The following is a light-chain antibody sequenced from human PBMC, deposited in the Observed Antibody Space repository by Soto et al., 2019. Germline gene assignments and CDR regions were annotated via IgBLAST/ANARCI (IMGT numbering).Light chain of an antibody. V-gene: IGKV3-15*01. CDR3: QHYKNWPLA. CDR2: GAS. J-gene: IGKJ1*01. CDR1: QSVSNN. Sequence: EIVMTQSPATLSVSPGERATLSCRASQSVSNNLAWYQRKPCQAPRLIIYGASTRASGVPARFSGSGSGTEFTLTVSSLQSEDFAVYYCQHYKNWPLAFGQGTKVEIK.